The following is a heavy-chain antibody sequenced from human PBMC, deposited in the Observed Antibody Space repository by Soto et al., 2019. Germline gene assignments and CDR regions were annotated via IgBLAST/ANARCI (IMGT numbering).Heavy chain of an antibody. CDR3: AKRQTTAAISRLYHFDY. D-gene: IGHD2-2*01. CDR2: ISFSGGST. Sequence: EVQLLESGGGLVQPGGSLRLSCSASGFTFSSYAMAWVRQAPGKGLEWVSGISFSGGSTYYADSVKGRFTISRDNSKNTLYLQMDSLRAEDTAIYYCAKRQTTAAISRLYHFDYWGQGTLVTVSS. J-gene: IGHJ4*02. V-gene: IGHV3-23*01. CDR1: GFTFSSYA.